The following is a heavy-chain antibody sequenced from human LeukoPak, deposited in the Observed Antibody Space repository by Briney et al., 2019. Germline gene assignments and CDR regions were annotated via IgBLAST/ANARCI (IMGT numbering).Heavy chain of an antibody. D-gene: IGHD3-3*01. V-gene: IGHV3-74*01. CDR2: INGDGSTT. J-gene: IGHJ4*02. Sequence: GGSLRLSCAASGSTFSNYYMHWVRQAPGKGLVWVSHINGDGSTTGYADSVKGRFTISRDNSKNSLYLQMNSLRPEDTALYYCAKGTRRYDFWSGYNYFEYWGQGTLVTVSS. CDR1: GSTFSNYY. CDR3: AKGTRRYDFWSGYNYFEY.